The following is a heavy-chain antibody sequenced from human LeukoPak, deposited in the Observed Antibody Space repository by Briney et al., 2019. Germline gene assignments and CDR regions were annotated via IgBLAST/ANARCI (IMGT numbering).Heavy chain of an antibody. V-gene: IGHV4-59*12. CDR2: IYYSGST. Sequence: SETLSLTCTVSGGSISSYYWSWIRQPPGKGLEWIGYIYYSGSTNYNPSLKSRVTISVDTSKNQFSLKLSSVTAADTAVYYCARGSSVLWFGELNNWFDPWGQGTLVTVSS. D-gene: IGHD3-10*01. J-gene: IGHJ5*02. CDR1: GGSISSYY. CDR3: ARGSSVLWFGELNNWFDP.